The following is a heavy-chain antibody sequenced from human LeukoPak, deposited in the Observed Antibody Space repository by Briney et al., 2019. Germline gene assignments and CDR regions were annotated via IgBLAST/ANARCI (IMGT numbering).Heavy chain of an antibody. V-gene: IGHV4-30-2*01. CDR2: IYHSGST. CDR1: GGSISSGGYS. J-gene: IGHJ4*02. CDR3: ARGRRYCSGGSCYPLHFDY. D-gene: IGHD2-15*01. Sequence: SQTLSLTCAVSGGSISSGGYSRSWIRQPPGKGLEWIGYIYHSGSTYYNPSLKSRVTISVDRSKNQFSLKLSSVTAADTAVYYCARGRRYCSGGSCYPLHFDYWGQGTLVTVSS.